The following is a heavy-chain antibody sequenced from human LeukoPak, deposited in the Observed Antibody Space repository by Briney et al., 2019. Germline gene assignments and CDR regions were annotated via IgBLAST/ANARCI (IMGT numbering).Heavy chain of an antibody. V-gene: IGHV4-61*02. Sequence: SETLSLTCTVSGGSISSSSYYWSWTRQPAGKGLEWIGRIYASGSTNYNPSLKSRVTISVDTSKNQFSLKLSSVTAADTAVYYCARAGLGYCTNGVCQTGGFDYWGQGTLVTVSS. CDR1: GGSISSSSYY. CDR2: IYASGST. J-gene: IGHJ4*02. CDR3: ARAGLGYCTNGVCQTGGFDY. D-gene: IGHD2-8*01.